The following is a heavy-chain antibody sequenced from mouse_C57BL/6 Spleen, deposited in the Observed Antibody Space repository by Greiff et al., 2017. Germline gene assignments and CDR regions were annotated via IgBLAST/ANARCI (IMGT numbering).Heavy chain of an antibody. V-gene: IGHV5-9*01. CDR2: ISGGGGNT. J-gene: IGHJ1*03. Sequence: EVHLVESGGGLVKPGGSLKLSCAASGFTFSSYTMSWVRQTPEKRLEWVATISGGGGNTYYPDSVKGRFTISRDNAKNTLYLQMSSLRSEDTALYYCARQNYGNHWYFDVWGTGTTVTVSS. CDR1: GFTFSSYT. D-gene: IGHD2-1*01. CDR3: ARQNYGNHWYFDV.